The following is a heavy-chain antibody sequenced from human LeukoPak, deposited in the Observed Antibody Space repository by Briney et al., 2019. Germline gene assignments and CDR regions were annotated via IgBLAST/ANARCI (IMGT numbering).Heavy chain of an antibody. Sequence: SETLSLTCAVYGGSFSGYYWSWIRQPPGKGLEWIGEINHSGSTNYNPSLKSRVTISVDTSKNQFSLKLSSVTAADTAVYYYASAPGRRGSGSYYNRWFAPWGKGPLVTVSS. CDR1: GGSFSGYY. J-gene: IGHJ5*02. V-gene: IGHV4-34*01. CDR2: INHSGST. CDR3: ASAPGRRGSGSYYNRWFAP. D-gene: IGHD3-10*01.